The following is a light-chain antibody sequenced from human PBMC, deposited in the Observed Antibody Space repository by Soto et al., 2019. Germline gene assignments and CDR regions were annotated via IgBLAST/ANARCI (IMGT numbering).Light chain of an antibody. CDR1: QSVRST. CDR2: GAS. CDR3: QQYNSWPVT. J-gene: IGKJ1*01. V-gene: IGKV3-15*01. Sequence: EIVMTQSPATLAVSPGERVTLSCRASQSVRSTLAWYQQKPGQAPRLRSYGASTRATDIPARFTGSGAGTEFTLTSGSLQSEDFAAYYCQQYNSWPVTFGQGTKVEIK.